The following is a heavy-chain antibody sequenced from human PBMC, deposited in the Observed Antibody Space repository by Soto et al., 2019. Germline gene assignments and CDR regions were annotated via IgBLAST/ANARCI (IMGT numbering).Heavy chain of an antibody. CDR3: ARRLVGASSYYFDY. CDR1: GDSVSSKTAA. D-gene: IGHD1-26*01. J-gene: IGHJ4*02. CDR2: TYFRSKWYN. Sequence: SQTLSLTCAISGDSVSSKTAAWNWIRQSPSKGLEWLGRTYFRSKWYNDYAISVQSRITINPDTSKNQFSLKLSSVTAADTAVYYCARRLVGASSYYFDYWGQGTLVTVSS. V-gene: IGHV6-1*01.